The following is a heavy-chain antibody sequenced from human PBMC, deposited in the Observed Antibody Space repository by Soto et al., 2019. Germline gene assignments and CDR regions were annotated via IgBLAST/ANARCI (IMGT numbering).Heavy chain of an antibody. D-gene: IGHD5-12*01. CDR2: ISAYSGNT. CDR3: ARDDRQNSGYDLVDY. CDR1: GYTFTSYG. J-gene: IGHJ4*02. Sequence: ASVKVSCKASGYTFTSYGISWVRQAPGQGLEWMGWISAYSGNTNYAQKLQGRVTMTTDTSTSTAYMELRSLRSDDTAVYYCARDDRQNSGYDLVDYWGQGTLVTVSS. V-gene: IGHV1-18*01.